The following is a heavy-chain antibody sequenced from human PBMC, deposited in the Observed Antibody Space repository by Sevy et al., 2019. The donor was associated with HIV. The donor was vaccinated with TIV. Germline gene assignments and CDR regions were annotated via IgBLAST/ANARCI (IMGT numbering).Heavy chain of an antibody. J-gene: IGHJ5*02. CDR2: INNSSSTI. Sequence: GGSLRLSCAASGFTFSSYSMNWVRQAPGKGLEWISYINNSSSTISYADSVKGRFTISRDNAKNSLYMQMNSLRAEDTAGYYCASGWTPIAAAGDNWFDPWGQGTLVTVSS. CDR1: GFTFSSYS. V-gene: IGHV3-48*01. D-gene: IGHD6-13*01. CDR3: ASGWTPIAAAGDNWFDP.